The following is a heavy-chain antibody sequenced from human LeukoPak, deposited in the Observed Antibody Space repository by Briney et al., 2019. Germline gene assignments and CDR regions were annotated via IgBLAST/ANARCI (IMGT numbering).Heavy chain of an antibody. Sequence: ASVKVSCKASGYTFTSYYMHWVRQAPGQGLEWMGIINPSGGSTSYAQKFQGRVTMTRDTSTSTVYMELSSLRSEDTAVYYCAREGALSGYRTLSLDYWGQGTLVTVSS. CDR1: GYTFTSYY. J-gene: IGHJ4*02. CDR2: INPSGGST. D-gene: IGHD5-12*01. CDR3: AREGALSGYRTLSLDY. V-gene: IGHV1-46*01.